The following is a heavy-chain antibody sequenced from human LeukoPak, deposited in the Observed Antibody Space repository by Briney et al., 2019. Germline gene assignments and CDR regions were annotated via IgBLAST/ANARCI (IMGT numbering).Heavy chain of an antibody. CDR3: AKDGGPLLTYCFDY. CDR2: ISWNSGSI. D-gene: IGHD2/OR15-2a*01. CDR1: GFTFDDYA. Sequence: GRFLRLSCAASGFTFDDYAMHWVRQAPGKGLEWVSGISWNSGSIGYADSVKGRFTISRDNAKNSLYLQMNSLRAEDTALYYCAKDGGPLLTYCFDYWGQGTLVTVSS. V-gene: IGHV3-9*01. J-gene: IGHJ4*02.